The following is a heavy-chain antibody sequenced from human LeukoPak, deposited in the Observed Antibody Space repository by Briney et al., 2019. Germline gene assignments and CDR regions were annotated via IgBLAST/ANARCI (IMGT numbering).Heavy chain of an antibody. CDR3: ARDSHYYDSSGYYYGGGLDY. Sequence: GGSLRLSCAASGFTFSSYAMHWVRQAPGKGLEWVAVISYDGSNKHYADSVKGRFTISRDNSKNTLYLQMNSLRAEDTAVYYCARDSHYYDSSGYYYGGGLDYWGQGTLVTVSS. CDR2: ISYDGSNK. D-gene: IGHD3-22*01. V-gene: IGHV3-30*04. CDR1: GFTFSSYA. J-gene: IGHJ4*02.